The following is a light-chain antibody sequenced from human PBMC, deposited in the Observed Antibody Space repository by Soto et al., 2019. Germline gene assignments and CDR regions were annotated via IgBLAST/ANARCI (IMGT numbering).Light chain of an antibody. CDR2: DVS. Sequence: QSVLTQPASVSGSPGQSITISCTGTSSDVGGYNYVSWYQQHPGKAPKLMIYDVSNRPSGVSKRFSGSKSGNTASLTISGLQAEDEADYYCSSYTSSSTQVFGTGTTHTVL. V-gene: IGLV2-14*01. J-gene: IGLJ1*01. CDR1: SSDVGGYNY. CDR3: SSYTSSSTQV.